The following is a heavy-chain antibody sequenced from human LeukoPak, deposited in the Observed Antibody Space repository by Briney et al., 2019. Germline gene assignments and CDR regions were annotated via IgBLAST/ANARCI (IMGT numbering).Heavy chain of an antibody. J-gene: IGHJ6*03. V-gene: IGHV3-21*01. CDR2: ISSSSSYI. D-gene: IGHD6-6*01. CDR3: AGPSSIAASGAMDV. Sequence: GGSLRLSCAASGFTFSSYSMNWVRQAPGKGLEWVSSISSSSSYIYYADSVKGRFTISRDNAKNSLYLQMNSLRAEDTAVYYCAGPSSIAASGAMDVWGKGTTVTVSS. CDR1: GFTFSSYS.